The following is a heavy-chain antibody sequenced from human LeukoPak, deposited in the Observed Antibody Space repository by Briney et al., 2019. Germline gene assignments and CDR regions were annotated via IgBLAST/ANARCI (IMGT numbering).Heavy chain of an antibody. D-gene: IGHD3-22*01. V-gene: IGHV4-34*01. Sequence: SETLSLTCAVYGGSFSGYYWSWIRQPPGKGLEWMGEINHSGSTNYNPSLKSRVTISVDTSKNQFSLKLSSVTAADTAVYYCARGYYYDSSGYRHFDYWGQGTLVTVSS. J-gene: IGHJ4*02. CDR1: GGSFSGYY. CDR3: ARGYYYDSSGYRHFDY. CDR2: INHSGST.